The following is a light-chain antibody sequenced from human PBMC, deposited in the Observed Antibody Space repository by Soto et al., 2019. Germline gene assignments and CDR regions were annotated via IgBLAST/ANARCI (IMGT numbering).Light chain of an antibody. V-gene: IGKV1-8*01. CDR1: QGIGSY. Sequence: AIRMTQSPSSLSASTGDRVTITCRASQGIGSYLAWYQQKPGKAPKLLIYAASTLQSGVPSRFSGSGSGTDFTLTISCLQSEDFATYYCQQYYSYLITFGQGTRLEIK. CDR3: QQYYSYLIT. J-gene: IGKJ5*01. CDR2: AAS.